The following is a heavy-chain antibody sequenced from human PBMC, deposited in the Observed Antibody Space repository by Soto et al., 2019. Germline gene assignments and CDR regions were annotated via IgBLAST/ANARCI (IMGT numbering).Heavy chain of an antibody. D-gene: IGHD6-13*01. CDR1: GFTFSSYG. Sequence: GGSLRLSCAASGFTFSSYGMHWVRQAPGKGLEWVAVISYDGSNKYYADSVKGRFTISRDNSKNTLYLQMNSLRAEDTAVYYCAKGGEQQPIDPWGQGTLVTVSS. J-gene: IGHJ5*02. CDR3: AKGGEQQPIDP. V-gene: IGHV3-30*18. CDR2: ISYDGSNK.